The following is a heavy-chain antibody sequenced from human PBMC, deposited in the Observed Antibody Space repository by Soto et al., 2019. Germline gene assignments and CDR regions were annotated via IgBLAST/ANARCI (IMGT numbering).Heavy chain of an antibody. Sequence: PGGSLRLSCAASGFSFNTFEMSWVRQAPGRGLEWVSFISDHGGTTYYADSVKGRFTISRDTSRNTLSLQMNSLRAEDTAVYYCAKDDAPAAPSTFDSWGQGALVTVSS. V-gene: IGHV3-23*01. CDR3: AKDDAPAAPSTFDS. D-gene: IGHD2-2*01. CDR2: ISDHGGTT. CDR1: GFSFNTFE. J-gene: IGHJ4*02.